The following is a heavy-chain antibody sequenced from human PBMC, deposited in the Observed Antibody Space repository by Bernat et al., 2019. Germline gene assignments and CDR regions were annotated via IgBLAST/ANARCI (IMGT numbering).Heavy chain of an antibody. Sequence: QVQLVQSGAEVKKPGASVKVSCKASGYTFTSYGISWVRQAPGQGPEWMGWISAYNGNTNYAQKLQGRVTMTTDTSTSTAYMELRSLRSDDTAVYYCARDPSSWQCSNWFDPWGQGTLVTVSS. J-gene: IGHJ5*02. CDR3: ARDPSSWQCSNWFDP. CDR2: ISAYNGNT. CDR1: GYTFTSYG. D-gene: IGHD6-13*01. V-gene: IGHV1-18*01.